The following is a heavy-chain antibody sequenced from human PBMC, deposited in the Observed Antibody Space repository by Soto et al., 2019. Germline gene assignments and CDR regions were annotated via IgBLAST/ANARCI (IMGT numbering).Heavy chain of an antibody. D-gene: IGHD2-21*02. V-gene: IGHV1-46*01. Sequence: QAQLVQSGAEVKKPGASVSLSCKTSGYTFTDYFIHWVRQAPGQGLEWMGIISLYHHSTSYAQKFQGRLTVTNDTSTTTVYMELSSLTSEDTAVYWCARELYSCGGDCPYYMDYWGQGTLVTVSS. CDR1: GYTFTDYF. J-gene: IGHJ4*02. CDR2: ISLYHHST. CDR3: ARELYSCGGDCPYYMDY.